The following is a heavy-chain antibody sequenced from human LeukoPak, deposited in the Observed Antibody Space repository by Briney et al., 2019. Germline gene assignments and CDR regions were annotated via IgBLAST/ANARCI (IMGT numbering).Heavy chain of an antibody. CDR3: ARVRITMVRGIDC. CDR2: ISSSSSYI. Sequence: GALRLSCAASGFTFSSYSMNWVRQAPGKGLEWVSSISSSSSYIYYADSVKGRFTISRDNAKNSLYLQMNSLRAEDTAVYYCARVRITMVRGIDCWGQGTLVTVSS. D-gene: IGHD3-10*01. CDR1: GFTFSSYS. J-gene: IGHJ4*02. V-gene: IGHV3-21*01.